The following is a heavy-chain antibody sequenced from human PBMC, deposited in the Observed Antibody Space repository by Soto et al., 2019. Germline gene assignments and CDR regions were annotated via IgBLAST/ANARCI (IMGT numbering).Heavy chain of an antibody. V-gene: IGHV1-18*01. CDR3: ARVQRQQLVLRHNFDY. J-gene: IGHJ4*02. CDR2: ISAYNGNT. D-gene: IGHD6-13*01. CDR1: GYTFTSYG. Sequence: ASVKVSCKASGYTFTSYGISWVRQAPGQGLEWMGWISAYNGNTNYAQKLQGRVTMTTDTSTSTAYMELRSLRSDDTAVYYCARVQRQQLVLRHNFDYWGQGTLVTVSS.